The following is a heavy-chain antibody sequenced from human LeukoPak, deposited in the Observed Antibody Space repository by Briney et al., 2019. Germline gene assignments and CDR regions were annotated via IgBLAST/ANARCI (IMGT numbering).Heavy chain of an antibody. V-gene: IGHV3-30*18. Sequence: PGGSLRLSCAASGFTVSSNYMSWVRQAPGKGLEWVAVISYDGSNKYYADSVKGRFTISRDNSKNTLYLQMNSLRAEDTAVYYCAKLLGWELDYWGQGTLVTVSS. D-gene: IGHD1-26*01. CDR2: ISYDGSNK. J-gene: IGHJ4*02. CDR3: AKLLGWELDY. CDR1: GFTVSSNY.